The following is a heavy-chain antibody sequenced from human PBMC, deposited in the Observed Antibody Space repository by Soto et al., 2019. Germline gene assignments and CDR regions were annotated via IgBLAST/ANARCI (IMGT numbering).Heavy chain of an antibody. CDR3: ASQWGGYSGYDGYYFDY. V-gene: IGHV1-69*01. CDR1: GGTFSSYA. D-gene: IGHD5-12*01. CDR2: IIPIFGTA. J-gene: IGHJ4*02. Sequence: QVQLVQSGAEVKKPGSSVKVSCKASGGTFSSYAISWVRQAPGQGLEWMGGIIPIFGTANYAQKFQGRVTITADESTSTADMELSSLRSEDTAVYYCASQWGGYSGYDGYYFDYWGQGTLVTVSS.